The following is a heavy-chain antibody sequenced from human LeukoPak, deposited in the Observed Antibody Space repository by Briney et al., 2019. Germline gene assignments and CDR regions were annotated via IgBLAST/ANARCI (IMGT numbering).Heavy chain of an antibody. D-gene: IGHD2-15*01. J-gene: IGHJ3*02. V-gene: IGHV4-4*07. Sequence: SETLSLTCTVSGGSISSYYWSWIRQPAGKGLEWIGRIYTSGSTNYNPSLKSRVTMSVDTSKNQFSLKLSSVTAADTAVYYCARQGYCSGGSCYLSPFDIWGQGTMVTVSS. CDR2: IYTSGST. CDR1: GGSISSYY. CDR3: ARQGYCSGGSCYLSPFDI.